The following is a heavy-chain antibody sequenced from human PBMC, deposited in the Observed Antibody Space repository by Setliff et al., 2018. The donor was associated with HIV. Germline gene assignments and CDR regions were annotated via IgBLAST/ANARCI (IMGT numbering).Heavy chain of an antibody. CDR1: GSSITTTYF. J-gene: IGHJ4*02. D-gene: IGHD4-17*01. CDR3: ARVSTAVTAAPLDY. Sequence: LPCDFSGSSITTTYFWAGIRLPPGKGLQWIGEIRHSGNTNYNPSLKSRLTMSVDTSKSQFSLRLESMTAADTAMYYCARVSTAVTAAPLDYWSQGTLVTVSS. V-gene: IGHV4-38-2*01. CDR2: IRHSGNT.